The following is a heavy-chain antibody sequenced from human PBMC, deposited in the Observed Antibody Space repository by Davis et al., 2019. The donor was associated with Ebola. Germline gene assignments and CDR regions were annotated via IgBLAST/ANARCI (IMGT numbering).Heavy chain of an antibody. CDR2: ISWNSGSI. CDR3: AKNSRRYSGSTEAYDY. V-gene: IGHV3-9*01. D-gene: IGHD1-26*01. Sequence: SLKISCAASGFTFDDYAMHWVRQAPGKGLEWVSGISWNSGSIGYADSVKGRFTISRDNAKNSLYLQMNSLRAEDTAVYYCAKNSRRYSGSTEAYDYWGQGTLVTVSS. CDR1: GFTFDDYA. J-gene: IGHJ4*02.